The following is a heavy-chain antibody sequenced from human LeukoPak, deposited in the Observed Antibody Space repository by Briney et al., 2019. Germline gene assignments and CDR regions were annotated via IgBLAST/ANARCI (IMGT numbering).Heavy chain of an antibody. V-gene: IGHV3-48*02. CDR2: ISSSRNTI. J-gene: IGHJ4*02. Sequence: PGRSLRLSCAASGFTFSSYGMHWVRQAPGKGLEWVSYISSSRNTIYYADSVKGRFTISRDNAKNSLYLQMNSLRDEDTAVYYCARDQAAAGDYWGQGTLVTVSS. CDR1: GFTFSSYG. D-gene: IGHD6-13*01. CDR3: ARDQAAAGDY.